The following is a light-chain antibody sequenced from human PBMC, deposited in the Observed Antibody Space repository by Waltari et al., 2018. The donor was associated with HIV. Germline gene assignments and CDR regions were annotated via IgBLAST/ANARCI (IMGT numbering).Light chain of an antibody. Sequence: QSVLTQPPSVSAAPGQQVTISCSGSSSNIGNNYLPWYQHLPGTAPKLLIYDNNKRPSGIPDRFSGSKSGTSATLGITGLQTGDEADYYCETWDSSLSAWVFGGGTKLTVL. V-gene: IGLV1-51*01. CDR2: DNN. CDR3: ETWDSSLSAWV. J-gene: IGLJ3*02. CDR1: SSNIGNNY.